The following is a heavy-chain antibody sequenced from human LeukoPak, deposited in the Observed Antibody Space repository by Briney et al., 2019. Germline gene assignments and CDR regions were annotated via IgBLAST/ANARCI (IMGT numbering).Heavy chain of an antibody. CDR2: IYYSGST. CDR1: GGSISSYY. Sequence: PETLSLTCTVSGGSISSYYWSWIRQPPGKGLEWIGYIYYSGSTNYNPSLKSRVTISVDTSKNQFSLKLSSVTAADTAVYYCARVGSYGSSYFDYWGQGTLVTVSS. V-gene: IGHV4-59*01. J-gene: IGHJ4*02. D-gene: IGHD5-18*01. CDR3: ARVGSYGSSYFDY.